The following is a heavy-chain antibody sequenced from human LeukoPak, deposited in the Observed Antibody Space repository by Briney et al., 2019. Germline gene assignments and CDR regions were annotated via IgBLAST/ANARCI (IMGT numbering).Heavy chain of an antibody. CDR3: AKWAGSGEQTKSYFGPFDF. J-gene: IGHJ4*02. V-gene: IGHV3-23*01. Sequence: GGSLRLSCAASGFTFSNWAITWVRQAPGMGLAWVSSFSGDGGGTYYADSVKGRVPVHRDNLKNTLYLEINSLRVEDTAVYYCAKWAGSGEQTKSYFGPFDFWGQGTLVTVSS. CDR1: GFTFSNWA. CDR2: FSGDGGGT. D-gene: IGHD1-26*01.